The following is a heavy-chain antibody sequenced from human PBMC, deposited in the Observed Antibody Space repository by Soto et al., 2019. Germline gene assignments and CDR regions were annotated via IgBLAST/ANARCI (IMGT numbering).Heavy chain of an antibody. CDR3: AKGSNAYSAAVDR. Sequence: EVQLMESGGGLVQPGGSLRLACSASGFSFISYAMVWVRQAPGKGLEWVTVIRARGGSSYFADSVKGSFTISRDNSKNVLSLEMNNLRAEYTATYFCAKGSNAYSAAVDRWGQGTLVLVSS. CDR1: GFSFISYA. J-gene: IGHJ5*02. D-gene: IGHD5-12*01. CDR2: IRARGGSS. V-gene: IGHV3-23*01.